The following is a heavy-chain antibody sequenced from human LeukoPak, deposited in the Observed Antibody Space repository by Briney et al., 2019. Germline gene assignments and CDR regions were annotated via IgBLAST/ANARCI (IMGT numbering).Heavy chain of an antibody. CDR2: INHSGST. J-gene: IGHJ3*02. CDR1: GASFSVYY. V-gene: IGHV4-34*01. Sequence: SETLSLTCAVYGASFSVYYWSWIRQPPGKGLEWNGEINHSGSTNYNPSLKSRVTISVDTSKNQFSLKLSSVTAADTAVYYCARQAPRDSSGYYLLQFGAFDIWGQGTMVTVSS. CDR3: ARQAPRDSSGYYLLQFGAFDI. D-gene: IGHD3-22*01.